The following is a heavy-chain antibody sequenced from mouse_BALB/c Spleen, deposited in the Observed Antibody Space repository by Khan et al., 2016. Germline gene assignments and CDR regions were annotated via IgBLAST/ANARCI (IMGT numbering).Heavy chain of an antibody. CDR2: INSNGGST. V-gene: IGHV5-6-3*01. Sequence: EVELVESGGGLVQPGGSLKLSCAASGFTFSTYGMSWVRQTPDKRLELVATINSNGGSTYYPDSVKGRFTISRDNAKNTLYLQMSSLKYEDTAMYYCAGENSRDYVDDWGEGTTLTGSS. D-gene: IGHD1-1*01. J-gene: IGHJ2*01. CDR3: AGENSRDYVDD. CDR1: GFTFSTYG.